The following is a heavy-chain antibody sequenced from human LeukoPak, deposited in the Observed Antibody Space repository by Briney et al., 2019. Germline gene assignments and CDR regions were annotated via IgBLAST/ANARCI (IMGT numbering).Heavy chain of an antibody. CDR1: GFTFSDYY. D-gene: IGHD6-13*01. CDR2: IGSSNTI. J-gene: IGHJ4*02. V-gene: IGHV3-69-1*01. CDR3: AKDPSNTWFGDYFDY. Sequence: GGSLRLSCAASGFTFSDYYMSWIRQAPGKGLEWLSYIGSSNTIYSADSVKGRFTISRDNSKNTLYLQMSSLRAEDTAVYYCAKDPSNTWFGDYFDYWGQGTLVTVSS.